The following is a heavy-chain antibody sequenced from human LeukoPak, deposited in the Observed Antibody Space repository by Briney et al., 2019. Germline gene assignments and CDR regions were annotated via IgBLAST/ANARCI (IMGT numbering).Heavy chain of an antibody. CDR1: GFTFNVYT. Sequence: GGSLRLSCAASGFTFNVYTMNWVRQAPGKGLEWVAFIRYDGSNKYYADSVKGRFTISRDNSKNTLYLQMNSLRAEDTAVYYCAKDNDPYYYDSSGGIDYWGQGTLVTVSS. V-gene: IGHV3-30*02. D-gene: IGHD3-22*01. J-gene: IGHJ4*02. CDR3: AKDNDPYYYDSSGGIDY. CDR2: IRYDGSNK.